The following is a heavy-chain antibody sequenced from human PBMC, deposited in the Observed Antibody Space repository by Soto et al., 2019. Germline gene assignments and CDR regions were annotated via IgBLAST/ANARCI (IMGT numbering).Heavy chain of an antibody. CDR1: GFTFSHYA. Sequence: PGRSLSLSCAASGFTFSHYAMHWVRQAPGKGLEWVAVISYDGTNKYYADSVKGRFTISRDDSKNTLSLQMNSLRPEDTAVYYCARAPGPMVIGTWFDPWGPGALVTVSS. CDR3: ARAPGPMVIGTWFDP. J-gene: IGHJ5*02. V-gene: IGHV3-30-3*01. CDR2: ISYDGTNK. D-gene: IGHD3-10*01.